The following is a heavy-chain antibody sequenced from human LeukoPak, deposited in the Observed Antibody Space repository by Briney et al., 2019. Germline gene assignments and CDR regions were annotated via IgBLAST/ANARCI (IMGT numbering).Heavy chain of an antibody. D-gene: IGHD3-22*01. V-gene: IGHV1-46*01. J-gene: IGHJ4*02. Sequence: GASVTVSCKASGYTFTSYYMHWVRQAPGQGLEWMGIINPSGGSTSYAQKFQGRVTMTRDTSTSTVYMELSRLRSEGTAVYYCARFGSSGYYYFDYWGQGTLVTVSS. CDR2: INPSGGST. CDR3: ARFGSSGYYYFDY. CDR1: GYTFTSYY.